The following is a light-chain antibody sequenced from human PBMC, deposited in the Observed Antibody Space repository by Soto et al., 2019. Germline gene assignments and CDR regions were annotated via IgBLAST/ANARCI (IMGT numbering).Light chain of an antibody. CDR2: EVS. J-gene: IGLJ2*01. CDR3: SSNAGSINLV. V-gene: IGLV2-8*01. CDR1: SSDVGDYNY. Sequence: QSVLTQPPSASGTPGQSVTIPCTGTSSDVGDYNYVSWYQQHPGKAPKLMIYEVSRRPSGVPDRFSGSKSGNTASLTVSGLQAEDEADYYCSSNAGSINLVFGGGTKVTVL.